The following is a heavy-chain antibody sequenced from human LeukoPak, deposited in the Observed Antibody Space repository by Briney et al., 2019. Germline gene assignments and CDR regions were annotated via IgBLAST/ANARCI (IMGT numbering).Heavy chain of an antibody. CDR3: ARGKRDYCTNGVCLFDY. D-gene: IGHD2-8*01. CDR2: IWYDGSNK. V-gene: IGHV3-33*01. J-gene: IGHJ4*02. CDR1: GFTFSSYG. Sequence: PGRSLRLSCAASGFTFSSYGMHWVRQAPGKGLEWVAVIWYDGSNKYYADSVKGRFTISRDNSKNTLYLQMNSLRAEDTAVYYCARGKRDYCTNGVCLFDYWGQGTLVTVSS.